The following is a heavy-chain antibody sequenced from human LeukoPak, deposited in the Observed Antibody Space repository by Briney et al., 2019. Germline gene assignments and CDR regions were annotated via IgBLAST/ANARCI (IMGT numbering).Heavy chain of an antibody. CDR2: TNHSGNT. J-gene: IGHJ4*02. CDR3: ATYRANESGRGY. Sequence: SETLSLTCAVYGGSFSGYYWTWIRQPPGKGLEWIGETNHSGNTNYNPSLKSRVTISVDTSKSQFSLKLSSVTAADTAVYYCATYRANESGRGYWGQGILVAVAS. D-gene: IGHD3-10*01. V-gene: IGHV4-34*01. CDR1: GGSFSGYY.